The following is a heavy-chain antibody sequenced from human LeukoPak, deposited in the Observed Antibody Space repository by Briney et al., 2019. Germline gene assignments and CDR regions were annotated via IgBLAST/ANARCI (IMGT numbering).Heavy chain of an antibody. D-gene: IGHD5-12*01. J-gene: IGHJ4*02. V-gene: IGHV1-2*06. Sequence: ASVKVSCKASGYTFSDHYINWVRQAPGRGLEWMGRINSRSGDTIYAQKFQGRVTLTRDTSISTAYMELTRLDSDDTAVYYCARDVPMGGGYSAHDRGDHWGQGTLVTVSS. CDR2: INSRSGDT. CDR1: GYTFSDHY. CDR3: ARDVPMGGGYSAHDRGDH.